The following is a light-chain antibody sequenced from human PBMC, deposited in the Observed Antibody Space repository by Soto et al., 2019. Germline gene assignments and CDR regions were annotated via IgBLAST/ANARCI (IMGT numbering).Light chain of an antibody. CDR2: LGS. Sequence: EIVMTQTPLSSPVTLGQPASVSCRSSHSLLHSNGYNYLDWYLQKPGQSPQLLIYLGSNRASGVPDRFSGSGSGTDFTLKISRVEAEDVGVYYCMQALQTPAFGQGTKVDI. V-gene: IGKV2-28*01. J-gene: IGKJ1*01. CDR1: HSLLHSNGYNY. CDR3: MQALQTPA.